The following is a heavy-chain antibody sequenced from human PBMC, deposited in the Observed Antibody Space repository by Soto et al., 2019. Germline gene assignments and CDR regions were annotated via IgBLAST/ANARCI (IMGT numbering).Heavy chain of an antibody. V-gene: IGHV4-31*03. Sequence: QVQLQESGPGLVKPSQTLSLTCTVSGGSISSGGYYWSWIRQHPGKGLEWIGYIYYSGRTYYNPCLKSRVTISVDTSKNPFSLTLSSVTAADTAVYYWARSPEATVTAFDYWGQGTLVTVSS. CDR2: IYYSGRT. D-gene: IGHD4-17*01. J-gene: IGHJ4*02. CDR1: GGSISSGGYY. CDR3: ARSPEATVTAFDY.